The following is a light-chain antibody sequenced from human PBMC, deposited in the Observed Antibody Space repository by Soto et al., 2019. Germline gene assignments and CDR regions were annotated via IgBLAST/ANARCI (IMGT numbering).Light chain of an antibody. Sequence: QSVLTQPPSVSEAPRQRVTISCSGSRSNIGNNAVNWYQQLPGKAPKLLIYYDDLLPSGVSDRFSGSKSGTSASLAISGLQSEDEADYYCAAWDDSLNGAVVFGGGTKLTVL. CDR3: AAWDDSLNGAVV. CDR2: YDD. CDR1: RSNIGNNA. V-gene: IGLV1-36*01. J-gene: IGLJ2*01.